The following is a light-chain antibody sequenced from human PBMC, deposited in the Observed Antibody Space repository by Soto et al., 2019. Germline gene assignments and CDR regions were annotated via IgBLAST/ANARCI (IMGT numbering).Light chain of an antibody. V-gene: IGKV3-20*01. CDR3: QQYGTSLFS. Sequence: EIVLTQSPATLSLSPGERATLSCRASQSVGTYLAWYQHKPGQAPRLLIYGTSSRATGIPDRFSGSGSGTDFTLTISRLEPEDFAVYYCQQYGTSLFSFGPGTKVDIK. CDR1: QSVGTY. J-gene: IGKJ3*01. CDR2: GTS.